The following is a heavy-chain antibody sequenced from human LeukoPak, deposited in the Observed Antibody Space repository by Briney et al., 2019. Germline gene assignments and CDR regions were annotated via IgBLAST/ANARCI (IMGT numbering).Heavy chain of an antibody. CDR2: ISGSGGST. D-gene: IGHD3-10*01. CDR1: GFTFSNYA. Sequence: GGSLRLSCAASGFTFSNYAMSWVRQAPGKGLEWVSVISGSGGSTYYVDSVQGRFTISRDNSKNTLFLQMDSLRAEDTAVYYCAKGGFGLPFDYWGQGTLVTVSS. J-gene: IGHJ4*02. CDR3: AKGGFGLPFDY. V-gene: IGHV3-23*01.